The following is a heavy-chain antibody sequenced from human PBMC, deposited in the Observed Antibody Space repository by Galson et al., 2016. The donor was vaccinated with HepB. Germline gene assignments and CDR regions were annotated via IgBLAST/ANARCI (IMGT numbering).Heavy chain of an antibody. V-gene: IGHV3-23*01. CDR2: ISAGGAYT. CDR1: GFTFSNYA. Sequence: SLRLSCAASGFTFSNYAMSWVRQAPGKGLEWVSAISAGGAYTYYADSVKGRFTISRDNYKNTLYLQMNSLRAEDTAVYYCAKEADITGWSFFDYWGQGTLVTVSS. J-gene: IGHJ4*02. CDR3: AKEADITGWSFFDY. D-gene: IGHD6-19*01.